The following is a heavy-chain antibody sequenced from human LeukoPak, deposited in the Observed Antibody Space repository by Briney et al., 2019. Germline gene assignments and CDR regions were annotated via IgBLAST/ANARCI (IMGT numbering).Heavy chain of an antibody. D-gene: IGHD2-15*01. CDR3: AAGYCSGGSCYSHYYYGMDV. J-gene: IGHJ6*04. V-gene: IGHV3-33*01. Sequence: XGSLRLSCAASGFTFSSYGMHWVRQAPGKGLEWVAVIWYDGSNKYYADSVKGRFTISRDNSKNTLYLQMNSLRAEDTAVYYCAAGYCSGGSCYSHYYYGMDVWGKGTTVTVSS. CDR2: IWYDGSNK. CDR1: GFTFSSYG.